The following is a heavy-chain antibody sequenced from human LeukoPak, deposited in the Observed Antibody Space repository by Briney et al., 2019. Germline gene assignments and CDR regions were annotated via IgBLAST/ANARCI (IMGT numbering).Heavy chain of an antibody. CDR2: ISGSSSYI. CDR3: ARETWGFDP. D-gene: IGHD3-16*01. Sequence: PGGSLRLSCADSGFTFSSHSMSWVRQAPGMGLEWVSSISGSSSYIFYADSVKGRFTISRDNAKNSLYLQMNSLRVEDTAVYYCARETWGFDPWGQGTLVTVSS. CDR1: GFTFSSHS. J-gene: IGHJ5*02. V-gene: IGHV3-21*01.